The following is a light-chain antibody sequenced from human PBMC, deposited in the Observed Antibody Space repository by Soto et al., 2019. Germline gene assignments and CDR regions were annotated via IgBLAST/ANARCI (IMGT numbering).Light chain of an antibody. CDR1: SSDVGGYNH. Sequence: QAVLTQPASVSGSPGQSITISCTGTSSDVGGYNHVSWYQIHPGKAPKLIIYEVTSRPSGVSYRFSGSKSGNSASLTISGLQAEGEADYYCSSYASSSSAVLGAGTKVTVL. J-gene: IGLJ1*01. V-gene: IGLV2-14*01. CDR3: SSYASSSSAV. CDR2: EVT.